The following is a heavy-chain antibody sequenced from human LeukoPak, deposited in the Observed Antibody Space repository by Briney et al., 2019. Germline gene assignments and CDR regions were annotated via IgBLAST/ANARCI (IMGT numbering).Heavy chain of an antibody. J-gene: IGHJ4*02. CDR3: TRDSGSGAFDY. CDR2: IRSKAYGGTT. CDR1: GFTFGDYA. Sequence: GGSLRLSCTASGFTFGDYAMSWVRQAPGKGLEWVGFIRSKAYGGTTEYAASVKGRFTISRGDSKSIAYLQMNSLKTEDTAVYYCTRDSGSGAFDYWGQGTLVTVSS. V-gene: IGHV3-49*04. D-gene: IGHD3-10*01.